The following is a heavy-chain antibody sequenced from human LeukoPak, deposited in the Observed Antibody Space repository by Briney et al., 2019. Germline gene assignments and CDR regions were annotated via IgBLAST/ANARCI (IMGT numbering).Heavy chain of an antibody. CDR1: GFTFSNAW. J-gene: IGHJ3*02. CDR2: ISGSGGST. Sequence: GGSLRLSCAASGFTFSNAWMSWVRQAPGKGLEWVSAISGSGGSTYYADSVKGRFTISRDNSKNTLYLQMNSLRAEDTAVYYCAKDWASLYGADAFDIWGQGTMVTVSS. D-gene: IGHD2/OR15-2a*01. V-gene: IGHV3-23*01. CDR3: AKDWASLYGADAFDI.